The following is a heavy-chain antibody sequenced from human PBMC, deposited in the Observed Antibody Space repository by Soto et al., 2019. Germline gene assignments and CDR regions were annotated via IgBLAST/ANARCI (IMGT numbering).Heavy chain of an antibody. Sequence: EVHPVESGGGLVQPGGSLRLSCAASEFIFSTYWMSWVRQAPGKGLEWVATIKQEGGETYYVGSVEGRFTISRDNAKNSLLLQMNSLRVEDTAVYYCARQGRGRFSWYFDLWGRGTLVTVSS. J-gene: IGHJ2*01. CDR3: ARQGRGRFSWYFDL. D-gene: IGHD3-3*01. V-gene: IGHV3-7*01. CDR2: IKQEGGET. CDR1: EFIFSTYW.